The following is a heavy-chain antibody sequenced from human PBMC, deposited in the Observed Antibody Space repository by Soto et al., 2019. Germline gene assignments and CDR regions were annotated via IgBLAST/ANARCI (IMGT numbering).Heavy chain of an antibody. V-gene: IGHV4-30-4*01. Sequence: QVQLQESGPGLVKPSQTLSITCTVSGGSISSGDNYRSRIRQPAGKGLEWIGYIYYSGSTYYNPSLKSRVTISVDTSKNQFSLKLSSVTAADTAVYYCASNSSGYTFYDYWGQGTLVTVSS. CDR1: GGSISSGDNY. CDR3: ASNSSGYTFYDY. J-gene: IGHJ4*02. D-gene: IGHD5-18*01. CDR2: IYYSGST.